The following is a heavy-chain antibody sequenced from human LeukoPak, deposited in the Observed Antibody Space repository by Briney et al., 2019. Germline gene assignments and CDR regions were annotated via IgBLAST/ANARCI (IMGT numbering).Heavy chain of an antibody. CDR3: ARSKAANPGPFDY. CDR1: GFTFSSYS. Sequence: GVLRLSCAASGFTFSSYSMSWVRQAPGKGLEWVANIKQDGSEKYYVDSVKGRFTISRDNAKNSLYLQMNSLRAEDTAVYYCARSKAANPGPFDYWGQGTLVTVSS. CDR2: IKQDGSEK. D-gene: IGHD4/OR15-4a*01. V-gene: IGHV3-7*01. J-gene: IGHJ4*02.